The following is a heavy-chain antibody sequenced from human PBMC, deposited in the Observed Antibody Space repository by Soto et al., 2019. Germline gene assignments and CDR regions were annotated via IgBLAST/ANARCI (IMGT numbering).Heavy chain of an antibody. CDR1: GFTFSSYG. Sequence: QVQLVESGGGVVQPGRSLRLSCAASGFTFSSYGMHWVRQAPGKGLEWVAGISYDGSNKYYADYVKGRFTISRDNSKNTLYLQMNSLRAEDTAVYYCAKEDCSSTSCYNDYYGMDVWGQGTTVTVSS. V-gene: IGHV3-30*18. J-gene: IGHJ6*02. D-gene: IGHD2-2*02. CDR2: ISYDGSNK. CDR3: AKEDCSSTSCYNDYYGMDV.